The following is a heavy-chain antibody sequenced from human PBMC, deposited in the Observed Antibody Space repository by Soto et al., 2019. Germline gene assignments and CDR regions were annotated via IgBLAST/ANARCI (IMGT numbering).Heavy chain of an antibody. CDR2: IWYDGSNK. J-gene: IGHJ4*02. V-gene: IGHV3-33*01. CDR3: ARDLDGRSSGYDGTTYYFDY. CDR1: GFTFSSYG. D-gene: IGHD5-12*01. Sequence: GGSLRLSCAASGFTFSSYGMRWVRQAPGKGLEWVAVIWYDGSNKYYADSVKGRFTISRDNSKNTLYLQMNSLRAEDTAVYYCARDLDGRSSGYDGTTYYFDYWGQGTLVTVSS.